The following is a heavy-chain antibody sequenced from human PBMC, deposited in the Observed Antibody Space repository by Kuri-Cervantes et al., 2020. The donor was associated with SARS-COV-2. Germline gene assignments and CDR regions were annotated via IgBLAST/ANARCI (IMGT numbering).Heavy chain of an antibody. D-gene: IGHD3-16*01. V-gene: IGHV1-2*02. CDR2: INLNSGGT. J-gene: IGHJ3*02. CDR1: GYTFTGYY. CDR3: ASRSEGDDAFDI. Sequence: ASVKVSCKASGYTFTGYYMHWVRQAPGQGLEWMGWINLNSGGTNYAQKFQGRVTMTRDTSISTAYMELSRLRSDDTAVYYRASRSEGDDAFDIWGQGTMVTVSS.